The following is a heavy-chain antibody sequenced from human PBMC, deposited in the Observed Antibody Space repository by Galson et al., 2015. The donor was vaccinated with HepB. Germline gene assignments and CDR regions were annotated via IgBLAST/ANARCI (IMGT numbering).Heavy chain of an antibody. V-gene: IGHV1-8*01. D-gene: IGHD3-3*01. J-gene: IGHJ3*02. CDR3: ARRLRFLEWSGPHDAFDI. CDR1: GYTFTSYD. CDR2: MNPNSGNT. Sequence: SVKVSCKASGYTFTSYDINWVRQATGQGLEWMGWMNPNSGNTGYAQKFQGRVTMTRNTSISTAYMELSSLRSEDTAVYYCARRLRFLEWSGPHDAFDIWGHGTMVTVSS.